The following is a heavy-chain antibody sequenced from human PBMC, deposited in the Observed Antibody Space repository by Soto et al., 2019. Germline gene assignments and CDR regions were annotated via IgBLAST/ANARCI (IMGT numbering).Heavy chain of an antibody. CDR1: GGSISSSSYY. V-gene: IGHV4-39*01. J-gene: IGHJ5*02. Sequence: ASETLSLTCTVSGGSISSSSYYWGWIRQPPGKGLEWIGSIYYSGSTYYNPSLKSRVTISVDTSKNQFSLKLSSVTAADTAVYYCARTRAVWFDPWGQGTLVTSPQ. D-gene: IGHD6-19*01. CDR3: ARTRAVWFDP. CDR2: IYYSGST.